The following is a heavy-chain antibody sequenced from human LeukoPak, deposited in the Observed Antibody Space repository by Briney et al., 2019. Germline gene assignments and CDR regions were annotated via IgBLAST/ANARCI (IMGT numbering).Heavy chain of an antibody. J-gene: IGHJ4*02. CDR3: ARGEKPYDY. CDR1: GYTFTYYV. Sequence: GASLKVSCKPSGYTFTYYVISWVRQAPGQGLQWMGWINAYNANTNDAQKFQGTVTITTDTSTSTAYMDLRSLRCDNTAVYYCARGEKPYDYWGQGTLVSVSS. D-gene: IGHD1-26*01. V-gene: IGHV1-18*01. CDR2: INAYNANT.